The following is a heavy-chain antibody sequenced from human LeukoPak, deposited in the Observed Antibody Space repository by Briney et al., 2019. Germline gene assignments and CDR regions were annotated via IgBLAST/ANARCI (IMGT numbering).Heavy chain of an antibody. V-gene: IGHV1-69*01. D-gene: IGHD3-22*01. CDR3: ATSRLFYYDSSGYYTGYFIN. CDR1: GGTFISYA. Sequence: ASVKVSCKASGGTFISYAISWVRQAPGQGLEWMGGIMAVFDIPNYAQKFQDRVTISADESTSTVYMDLSSLRSEDTAVYYCATSRLFYYDSSGYYTGYFINWGQGTLVTVSS. CDR2: IMAVFDIP. J-gene: IGHJ4*02.